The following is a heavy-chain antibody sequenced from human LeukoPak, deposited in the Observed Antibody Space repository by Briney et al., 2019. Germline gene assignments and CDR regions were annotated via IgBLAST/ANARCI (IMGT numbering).Heavy chain of an antibody. D-gene: IGHD3-16*01. CDR3: ARGPSSRGXYDYVWGTLYYYYYYMDX. J-gene: IGHJ6*03. Sequence: SETLSLTCAVYGGSFSGYYWSWIRQPPGKGLEWIGEINHSGSTNYNPSLKSRVTISVDTSKNQFSLKLSSVTAADTAVYYCARGPSSRGXYDYVWGTLYYYYYYMDXWGKGXTVTV. CDR2: INHSGST. V-gene: IGHV4-34*01. CDR1: GGSFSGYY.